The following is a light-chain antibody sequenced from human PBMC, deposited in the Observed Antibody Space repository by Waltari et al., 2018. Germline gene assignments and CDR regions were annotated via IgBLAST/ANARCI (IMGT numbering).Light chain of an antibody. Sequence: QSVLTQPPSASGTPGQRVTIPCSGSSSNIGSNSLNWYQQLPGTAPKLLIYSNIQRPSGVPDRFSGSKSGTSASLAISGLQSEDEADYYCATWDDSLNGLVFGTGTKVTVL. V-gene: IGLV1-44*01. CDR2: SNI. J-gene: IGLJ1*01. CDR1: SSNIGSNS. CDR3: ATWDDSLNGLV.